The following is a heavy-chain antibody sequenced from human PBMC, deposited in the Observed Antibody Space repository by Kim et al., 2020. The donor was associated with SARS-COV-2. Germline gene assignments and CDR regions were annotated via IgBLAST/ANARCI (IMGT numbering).Heavy chain of an antibody. CDR1: GGSFSGYY. D-gene: IGHD2-15*01. V-gene: IGHV4-34*01. J-gene: IGHJ4*02. CDR2: INHSGST. Sequence: SETLSLTCAVYGGSFSGYYWSWIRQPPGKGLEWIGEINHSGSTNYNPSLKSRVTISVDTSKNQFSLKLSSVTAADTAVYYCARVRGGSWPLDYWGQGTLVTVSS. CDR3: ARVRGGSWPLDY.